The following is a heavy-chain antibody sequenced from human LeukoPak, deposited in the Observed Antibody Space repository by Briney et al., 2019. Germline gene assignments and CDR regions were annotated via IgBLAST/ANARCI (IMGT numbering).Heavy chain of an antibody. CDR3: ARYVGKGTQSYYFDY. D-gene: IGHD3-10*02. CDR1: GGSISSGGYS. Sequence: SQTLSLTCAVSGGSISSGGYSWSWIRQPPGKGLEWIGYIYQSGSTYYNPSLKSRVTISVDRSKNQFSLNLNSATAADTAVYYCARYVGKGTQSYYFDYWGQGTLVTVSS. V-gene: IGHV4-30-2*01. CDR2: IYQSGST. J-gene: IGHJ4*02.